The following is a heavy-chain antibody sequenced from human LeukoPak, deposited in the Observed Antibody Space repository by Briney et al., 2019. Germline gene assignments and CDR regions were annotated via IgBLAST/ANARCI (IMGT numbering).Heavy chain of an antibody. CDR1: GGSISITRYY. D-gene: IGHD3-10*01. V-gene: IGHV4-39*01. CDR2: VYYSGST. J-gene: IGHJ4*02. Sequence: SETLSLTCTVSGGSISITRYYCVWIRQPPGEGLVWIGSVYYSGSTLYNASLKSRVTISVDTSKNQFSLKLSSVAAADTAVYYCARQSDYYDSGKEGYFDYWGQGTLVTVSS. CDR3: ARQSDYYDSGKEGYFDY.